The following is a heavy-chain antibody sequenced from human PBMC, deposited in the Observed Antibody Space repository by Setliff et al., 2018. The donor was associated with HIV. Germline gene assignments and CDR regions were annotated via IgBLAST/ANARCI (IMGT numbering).Heavy chain of an antibody. J-gene: IGHJ4*02. CDR2: IYTSGST. CDR3: ARTGYSSSWYLFDY. V-gene: IGHV4-4*07. D-gene: IGHD6-13*01. Sequence: PSETLSLTCTVSGGSISSYYWSWIRQPAGKGLEWIGRIYTSGSTNYNPSLKSRVTMSVDTSKNQFSPKLSSVTAADTAVYYCARTGYSSSWYLFDYWGQGTLVTVSS. CDR1: GGSISSYY.